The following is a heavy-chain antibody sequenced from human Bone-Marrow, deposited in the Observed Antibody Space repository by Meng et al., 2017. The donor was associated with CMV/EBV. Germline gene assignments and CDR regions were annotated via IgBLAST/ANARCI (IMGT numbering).Heavy chain of an antibody. Sequence: LSLTCAASGFTFSNYAMSWVRQAPGKGLEWVSAISASGGSTYYADSVKGRFTISRDNSKNTLYLQMDSLRAEDTAVYYCARYCIAGSCRPRYGMDVWGQGTTVTVSS. CDR1: GFTFSNYA. V-gene: IGHV3-23*01. CDR3: ARYCIAGSCRPRYGMDV. CDR2: ISASGGST. D-gene: IGHD2-15*01. J-gene: IGHJ6*02.